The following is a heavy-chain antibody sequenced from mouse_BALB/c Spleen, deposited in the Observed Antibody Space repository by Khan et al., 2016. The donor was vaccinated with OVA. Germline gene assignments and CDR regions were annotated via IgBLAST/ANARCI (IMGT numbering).Heavy chain of an antibody. CDR3: ARSTYRYAFAY. CDR2: ILYSGST. J-gene: IGHJ3*01. Sequence: EVQLQESGPSLVKPSQTLSLTCSVTGDSITSGYWCWIRKFPGNKLEYMGYILYSGSTYYNPSLKSRISLTRHTSQNQYFLQLNYVTPEDTATYYCARSTYRYAFAYWGQGTLVTVAA. CDR1: GDSITSGY. V-gene: IGHV3-8*02. D-gene: IGHD2-14*01.